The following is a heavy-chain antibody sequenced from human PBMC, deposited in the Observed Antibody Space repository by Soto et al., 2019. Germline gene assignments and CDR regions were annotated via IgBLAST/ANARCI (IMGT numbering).Heavy chain of an antibody. CDR3: ARGIPGHYGFDV. V-gene: IGHV3-74*01. CDR2: IKGDVSSM. Sequence: EVQLVESGGGLVQAGESLRLSCEASGFTFSNNWMHWVRQVPGKGLVWVSRIKGDVSSMNYAASVKGRFTISRDNSKNTVFLQMDRLGAEDTAVYYCARGIPGHYGFDVWGQGTMVTVSS. J-gene: IGHJ3*01. D-gene: IGHD3-10*01. CDR1: GFTFSNNW.